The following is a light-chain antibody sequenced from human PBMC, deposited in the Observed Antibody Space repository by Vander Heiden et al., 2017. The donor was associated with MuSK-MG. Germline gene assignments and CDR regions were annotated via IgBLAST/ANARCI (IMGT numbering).Light chain of an antibody. CDR2: DDT. CDR3: QVWQTDTGYV. Sequence: SQVLTQPPPASVAPGQTARISCRGMDLGQRSVHWYQQRPGQAPVLVVYDDTVRPSGIPDRFSGSQSGTTATLTINRVEAGDEADYYCQVWQTDTGYVFGSGTRVSVV. J-gene: IGLJ1*01. CDR1: DLGQRS. V-gene: IGLV3-21*02.